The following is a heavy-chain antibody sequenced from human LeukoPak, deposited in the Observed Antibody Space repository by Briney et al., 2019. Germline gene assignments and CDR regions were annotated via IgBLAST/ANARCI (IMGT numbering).Heavy chain of an antibody. CDR2: IIPILATA. CDR1: GGTFTSYA. CDR3: ATSDPDVWGRLSFDP. D-gene: IGHD3-16*01. Sequence: SVKVSCKASGGTFTSYAISWVPHAPGQGLEWMGGIIPILATANYAQKFQGRVTITTDESTSTAYMELSRLRSEDTAVYYCATSDPDVWGRLSFDPWGQGTQVTVSS. J-gene: IGHJ5*02. V-gene: IGHV1-69*05.